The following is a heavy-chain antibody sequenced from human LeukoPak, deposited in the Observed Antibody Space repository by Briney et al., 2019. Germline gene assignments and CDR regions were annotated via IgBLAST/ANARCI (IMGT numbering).Heavy chain of an antibody. Sequence: GGSLRLSCAASGFTFSRYWMNWVRQAPGRGLEWLANINEDGSVRYYVDSLEGRFTVSRDNAENSLFLQMNSLRRDDAAVYSCVRGLRTAAGFDLWGQGTLVTVSS. CDR3: VRGLRTAAGFDL. CDR2: INEDGSVR. J-gene: IGHJ4*02. V-gene: IGHV3-7*04. D-gene: IGHD6-13*01. CDR1: GFTFSRYW.